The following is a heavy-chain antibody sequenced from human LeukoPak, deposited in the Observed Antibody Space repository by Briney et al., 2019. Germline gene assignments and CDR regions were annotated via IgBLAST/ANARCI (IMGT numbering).Heavy chain of an antibody. CDR1: GGSISSSSYY. Sequence: PSETLSLTCTVSGGSISSSSYYWGWIRQPPGKGLEWIGSIYYSGSTYYNPSLKSRVTISVDTSKNQFSLKLSSVTAADTAVYYCARQKRRLRLGELTNYYYFDYWGQGTLVTVSS. CDR3: ARQKRRLRLGELTNYYYFDY. CDR2: IYYSGST. J-gene: IGHJ4*02. D-gene: IGHD3-16*01. V-gene: IGHV4-39*01.